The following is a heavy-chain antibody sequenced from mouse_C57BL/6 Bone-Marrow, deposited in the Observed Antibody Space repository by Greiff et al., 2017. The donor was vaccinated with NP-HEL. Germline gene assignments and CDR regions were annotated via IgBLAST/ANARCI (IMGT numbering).Heavy chain of an antibody. Sequence: QVQLQQSGAELARPGASVKLSCKASGYTFTSYGISWVKQRTGQGLEWIGEIYPRSGNTYYNEKFKGKATLTADKSSSTAYMELRSLTSEDSAVYFCARNYGSPAWFADWGQGTLVTVSA. CDR3: ARNYGSPAWFAD. V-gene: IGHV1-81*01. D-gene: IGHD1-1*01. CDR1: GYTFTSYG. J-gene: IGHJ3*01. CDR2: IYPRSGNT.